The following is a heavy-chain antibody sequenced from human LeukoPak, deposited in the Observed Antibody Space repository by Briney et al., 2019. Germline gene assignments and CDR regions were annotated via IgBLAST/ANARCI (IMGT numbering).Heavy chain of an antibody. D-gene: IGHD3-10*01. V-gene: IGHV4-39*01. Sequence: PSETLSLTCTVSGGSVSSGSYYWSWIRQPPGKGLEWIGSIYYSGSTYYNPSLKSRVTISVDTSKNQFSLKLSSVTAADTAVYYCARGMVRGPSDYWGQGTLVTVSS. CDR3: ARGMVRGPSDY. CDR2: IYYSGST. J-gene: IGHJ4*02. CDR1: GGSVSSGSYY.